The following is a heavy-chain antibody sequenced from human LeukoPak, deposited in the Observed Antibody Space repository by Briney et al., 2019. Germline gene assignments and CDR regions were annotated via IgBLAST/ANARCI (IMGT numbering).Heavy chain of an antibody. D-gene: IGHD3-10*01. CDR3: ARVPPPRGSINMVRGVPPKRGFDY. CDR1: GYTFTSYG. V-gene: IGHV1-18*01. CDR2: ISAYNGNT. J-gene: IGHJ4*02. Sequence: ASVKVSCKASGYTFTSYGISWVRQAPGQGLEWMGWISAYNGNTNYAQKLQGRVTMTTDTSTSTAYMELRSLRSDDTAVYYCARVPPPRGSINMVRGVPPKRGFDYWGQGTLVTVSS.